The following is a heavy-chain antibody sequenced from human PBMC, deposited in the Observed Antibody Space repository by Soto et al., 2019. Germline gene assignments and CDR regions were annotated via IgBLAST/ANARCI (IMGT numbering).Heavy chain of an antibody. D-gene: IGHD4-17*01. CDR2: MSGSDDST. CDR1: GFTFSSYA. CDR3: AKKKRTTVSIFPGLYGMDV. V-gene: IGHV3-23*01. J-gene: IGHJ6*02. Sequence: GGSLRLSCAASGFTFSSYAMSWVRQAPGKGLEWVSGMSGSDDSTYYADSVKGRFTISRDNSKNTLYLQMNSLRAEDTAAYYCAKKKRTTVSIFPGLYGMDVWGQGTTVTVSS.